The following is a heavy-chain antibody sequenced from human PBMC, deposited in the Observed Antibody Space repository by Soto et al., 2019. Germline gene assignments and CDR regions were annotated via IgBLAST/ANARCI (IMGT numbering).Heavy chain of an antibody. CDR2: ISYDGSNK. D-gene: IGHD3-22*01. J-gene: IGHJ4*02. CDR3: AKEWVYDSSGWSFDY. Sequence: QVQLVESGGGVVQPGRSLRLSCAASGFTFSSYGMHWVRQAPGKGLEWVAVISYDGSNKYYADSVKGRVTISRDNSKNTLYLQMNSLRAEDTAVYYCAKEWVYDSSGWSFDYWGQGTLVTASS. V-gene: IGHV3-30*18. CDR1: GFTFSSYG.